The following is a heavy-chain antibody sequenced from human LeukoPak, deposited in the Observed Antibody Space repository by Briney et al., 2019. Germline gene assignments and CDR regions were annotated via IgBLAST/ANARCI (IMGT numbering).Heavy chain of an antibody. CDR2: INPNSGGT. Sequence: ASVKVSCKASGYTFTGYYMHWVRQAPGQGLEWMGWINPNSGGTNYAQEFQGRVTMTRDTSISTAYMELSRLRSDDTAVYYCAREIAVAVPSDSGGFDYWGQGTLGTVSS. CDR1: GYTFTGYY. V-gene: IGHV1-2*02. CDR3: AREIAVAVPSDSGGFDY. D-gene: IGHD6-19*01. J-gene: IGHJ4*02.